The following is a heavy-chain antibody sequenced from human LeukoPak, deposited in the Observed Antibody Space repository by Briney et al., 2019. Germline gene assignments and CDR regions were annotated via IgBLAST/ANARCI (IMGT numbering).Heavy chain of an antibody. Sequence: ASVKVSCKASGYTFTGYYMHWVRQAPGQGLEWMGWINPNSGGTNYAQKLQGRVTMTTDTSTSTAYMELRSLRSDDTAVYYCARDNGIEDAFDIWGQGTMVTVSS. CDR1: GYTFTGYY. CDR2: INPNSGGT. V-gene: IGHV1-2*02. D-gene: IGHD2-8*01. J-gene: IGHJ3*02. CDR3: ARDNGIEDAFDI.